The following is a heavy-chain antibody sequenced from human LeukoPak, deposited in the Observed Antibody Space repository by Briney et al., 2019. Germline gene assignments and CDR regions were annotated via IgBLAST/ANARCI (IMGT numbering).Heavy chain of an antibody. CDR3: ASSGGYCSSTSCYSDY. V-gene: IGHV1-69*05. D-gene: IGHD2-2*01. CDR2: IIPIFGTA. Sequence: GASVKVSCKASGGTFSSYAISWVRQAPGQGLEWMGGIIPIFGTANYAQKSQGRVTITTDESTSTAYMELSSLRSEDTAVYYCASSGGYCSSTSCYSDYWGQGTLVTVFS. CDR1: GGTFSSYA. J-gene: IGHJ4*02.